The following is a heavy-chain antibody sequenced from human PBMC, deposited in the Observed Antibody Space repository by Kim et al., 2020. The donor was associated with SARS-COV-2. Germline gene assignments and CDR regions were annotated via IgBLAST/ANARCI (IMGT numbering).Heavy chain of an antibody. Sequence: LKSRVTNSVDTSKHQFSLKLSSVTAADTAVYYCARGDTIFGVVINAFDIWGQGTMVTVSS. J-gene: IGHJ3*02. D-gene: IGHD3-3*01. V-gene: IGHV4-31*02. CDR3: ARGDTIFGVVINAFDI.